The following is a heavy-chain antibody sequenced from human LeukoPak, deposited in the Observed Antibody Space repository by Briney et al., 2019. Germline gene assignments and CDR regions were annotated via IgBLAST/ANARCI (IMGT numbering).Heavy chain of an antibody. Sequence: GGSLRLSCAASGFTFSSYDMHWVRQAKGKGLEWASAIGTVGDTYYPGSVKGRFTISRENAKNSLYLQMNSLRAGDTAVYYCARGYCSGGSCYSGVYYYYGMDVWGQGTTVTVSS. V-gene: IGHV3-13*01. CDR3: ARGYCSGGSCYSGVYYYYGMDV. J-gene: IGHJ6*02. D-gene: IGHD2-15*01. CDR1: GFTFSSYD. CDR2: IGTVGDT.